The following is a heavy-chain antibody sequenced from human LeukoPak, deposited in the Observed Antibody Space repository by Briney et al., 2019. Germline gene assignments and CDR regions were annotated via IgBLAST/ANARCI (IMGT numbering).Heavy chain of an antibody. CDR2: IYYSGST. CDR1: GGSISSGDYY. Sequence: SQTLSLTCTVSGGSISSGDYYWSWIRQPPGKGLEWIGYIYYSGSTYYNPSLKSRVTISVDTSKNQFSPKLSSVTAADTAVYYCARRYGSGSSLDYWGQGTLVTVSS. J-gene: IGHJ4*02. CDR3: ARRYGSGSSLDY. V-gene: IGHV4-30-4*01. D-gene: IGHD3-10*01.